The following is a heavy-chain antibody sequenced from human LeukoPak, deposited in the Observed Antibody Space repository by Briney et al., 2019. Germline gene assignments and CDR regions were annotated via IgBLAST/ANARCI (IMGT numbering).Heavy chain of an antibody. V-gene: IGHV3-23*01. J-gene: IGHJ4*02. CDR1: GFTFSSYA. Sequence: GGSLRLSCAASGFTFSSYAMSWVRQAPGTGLEWVSAISGSGGSTYYADSVKGRFTISRDNSKNTLYLQMNSLRAEDTAVYYCAKGSMVRGYGFDYWGQGTLVTVSS. CDR2: ISGSGGST. CDR3: AKGSMVRGYGFDY. D-gene: IGHD3-10*01.